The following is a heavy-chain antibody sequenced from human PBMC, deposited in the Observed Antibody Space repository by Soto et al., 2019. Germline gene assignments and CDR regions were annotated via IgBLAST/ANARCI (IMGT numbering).Heavy chain of an antibody. V-gene: IGHV4-31*03. CDR1: GGSINSGGYY. D-gene: IGHD3-9*01. J-gene: IGHJ3*02. CDR3: ARDTGYFDWPDAFDI. CDR2: IYYSGST. Sequence: SETLSLTCTVSGGSINSGGYYWNWIRQHPGKGLEWIGYIYYSGSTYYNPSLKSRVTISVDTSKNQFSLKLSSVTAADTAVYYCARDTGYFDWPDAFDIWGQGTMVTVSS.